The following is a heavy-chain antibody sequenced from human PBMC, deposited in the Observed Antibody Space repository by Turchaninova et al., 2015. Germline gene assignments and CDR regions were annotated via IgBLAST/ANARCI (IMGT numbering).Heavy chain of an antibody. V-gene: IGHV3-23*04. CDR2: LRGSGFSP. CDR3: AKAVGSVTESRDDGFDI. D-gene: IGHD4-17*01. J-gene: IGHJ3*02. Sequence: EVQLVQSGGGLVQPGGSLRLSCAASDFIFINYAMTWVRQAPETGLGWGSALRGSGFSPYYADSVKGQFNSARDNSKNPMYLQMNSLTAEDTAIYYCAKAVGSVTESRDDGFDIWGQGTMVTVSS. CDR1: DFIFINYA.